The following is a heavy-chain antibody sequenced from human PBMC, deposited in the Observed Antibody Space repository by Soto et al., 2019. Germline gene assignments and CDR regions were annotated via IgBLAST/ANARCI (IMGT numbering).Heavy chain of an antibody. J-gene: IGHJ5*02. CDR1: GGSTSSYY. V-gene: IGHV4-59*08. Sequence: SETLSLTCTVSGGSTSSYYWSWIRQPPGKGLEWIASIHYSGRTNYNPSLKSRVTVSVDTSKNQFSLKLNSVTAADTAVYYCPGSTGWYWFDPWGQGTLVTVSS. CDR2: IHYSGRT. D-gene: IGHD6-19*01. CDR3: PGSTGWYWFDP.